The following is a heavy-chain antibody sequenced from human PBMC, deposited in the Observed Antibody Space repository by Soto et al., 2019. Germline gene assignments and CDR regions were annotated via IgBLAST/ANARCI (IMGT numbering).Heavy chain of an antibody. CDR3: ATTLSRDGYNMGYYYYYYGMDV. Sequence: GASVKVSCKVSGYTLTELSMHWVRQAPGKGLEWMGGFDPEDGETIYAQKFQGRVTMTEDTSTDTAYMELSSLRSEDTAVYYCATTLSRDGYNMGYYYYYYGMDVWGQGTTVTVSS. CDR1: GYTLTELS. J-gene: IGHJ6*02. V-gene: IGHV1-24*01. CDR2: FDPEDGET. D-gene: IGHD5-12*01.